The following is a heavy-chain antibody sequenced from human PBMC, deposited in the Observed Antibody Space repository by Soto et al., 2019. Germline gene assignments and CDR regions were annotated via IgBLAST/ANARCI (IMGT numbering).Heavy chain of an antibody. CDR1: GYSFISSW. Sequence: GESLKISCQASGYSFISSWIGWVRQMPGKGLEWMGIIYRGDSDTRYSPSFQGQVTISADKSTSTAYLQWSSLKASDTATYYCARMMAASGTAFDYWGQGALVTVSS. CDR3: ARMMAASGTAFDY. CDR2: IYRGDSDT. D-gene: IGHD6-13*01. V-gene: IGHV5-51*01. J-gene: IGHJ4*02.